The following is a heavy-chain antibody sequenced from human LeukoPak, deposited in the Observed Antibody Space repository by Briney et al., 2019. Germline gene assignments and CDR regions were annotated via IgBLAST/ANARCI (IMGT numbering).Heavy chain of an antibody. V-gene: IGHV1-8*01. J-gene: IGHJ4*02. CDR1: GYTFTSYD. D-gene: IGHD3-10*01. CDR3: ARGRGRMVRGVIITGGFDY. CDR2: MNPNSGNT. Sequence: ASVKVSCKASGYTFTSYDINWVRQATGQGLEWMGWMNPNSGNTGYAQKFQGRVTMTRNTSVSTAYMELSSLRSEDTAVYYCARGRGRMVRGVIITGGFDYWGQGTLVTVSS.